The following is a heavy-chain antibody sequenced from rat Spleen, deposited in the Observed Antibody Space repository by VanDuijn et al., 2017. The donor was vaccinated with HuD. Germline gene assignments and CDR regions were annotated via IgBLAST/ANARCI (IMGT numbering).Heavy chain of an antibody. CDR2: ITNTGGGT. Sequence: EVQLVESGGGLVQPGRSLKLSCAASGFTFNNYWMTWIRQAPGKGLEWVASITNTGGGTYYPDSVKGRFTITRDNAKSTLYLQMDSLRSEDTATYYCARIPYGGYSWFAYWGQGTLVTVSS. J-gene: IGHJ3*01. V-gene: IGHV5-31*01. CDR1: GFTFNNYW. CDR3: ARIPYGGYSWFAY. D-gene: IGHD1-11*01.